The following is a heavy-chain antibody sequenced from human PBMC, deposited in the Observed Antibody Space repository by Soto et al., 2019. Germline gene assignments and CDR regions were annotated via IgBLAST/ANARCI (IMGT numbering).Heavy chain of an antibody. V-gene: IGHV1-18*01. Sequence: ASVKVSCKASGYTFTSYGISWVRQAPGQGLEWMGWISAYNGNTNYAQKLQGRVTMTTDTSTSTAYMELRSLRSDDTAVYYCAGVVVTGYCSSTSCMYYYYYGMDVWGQGTTVTVSS. CDR1: GYTFTSYG. CDR3: AGVVVTGYCSSTSCMYYYYYGMDV. CDR2: ISAYNGNT. J-gene: IGHJ6*02. D-gene: IGHD2-2*01.